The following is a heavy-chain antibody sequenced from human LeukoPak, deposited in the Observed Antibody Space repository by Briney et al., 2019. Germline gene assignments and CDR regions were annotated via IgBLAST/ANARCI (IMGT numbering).Heavy chain of an antibody. J-gene: IGHJ4*02. CDR3: AKGSGSWYLYYFDY. V-gene: IGHV3-23*01. CDR2: ISGSGGST. CDR1: GFTFSSYA. Sequence: PGGSLRLSCAASGFTFSSYAMSWVRQAPGRGLEWVSAISGSGGSTYYADSVKGRFTISRDNSKNTLYLQMNSLRAEDTAVYYCAKGSGSWYLYYFDYWGRGTLVTVSS. D-gene: IGHD6-13*01.